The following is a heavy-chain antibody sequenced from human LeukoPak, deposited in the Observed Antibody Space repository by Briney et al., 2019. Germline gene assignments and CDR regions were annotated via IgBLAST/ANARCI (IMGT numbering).Heavy chain of an antibody. CDR2: INAYNGNT. CDR1: GYTFTNFG. V-gene: IGHV1-18*01. D-gene: IGHD6-19*01. CDR3: ARAVADTEIDY. Sequence: GASVKVSCKASGYTFTNFGISWVRQAPGQGLEWMGWINAYNGNTHYAQKFQGRVTMATDTSTSTAYMELRSLRSDDTVVYYCARAVADTEIDYWGQGTLVTVSS. J-gene: IGHJ4*02.